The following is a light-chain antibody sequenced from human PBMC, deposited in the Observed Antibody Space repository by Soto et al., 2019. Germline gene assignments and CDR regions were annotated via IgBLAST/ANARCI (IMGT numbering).Light chain of an antibody. CDR1: QSVSSN. J-gene: IGKJ1*01. CDR2: GAS. Sequence: EIVMTQSPATLSVSLGERATLSCRASQSVSSNLAWNQQKPGQAPRLLIYGASTRATGIPARFSGSRSGTEFTLTISSLKAEDFAVYYCQQENNWPPWTFGQGIKVEIK. CDR3: QQENNWPPWT. V-gene: IGKV3-15*01.